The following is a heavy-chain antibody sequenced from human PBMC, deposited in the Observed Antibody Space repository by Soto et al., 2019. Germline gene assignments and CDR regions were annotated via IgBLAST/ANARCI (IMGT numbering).Heavy chain of an antibody. J-gene: IGHJ6*02. V-gene: IGHV3-23*01. Sequence: EVHLLESGGGLVQPGGSLRLSCAVSGFTFSSYVMSWVRQAPGKGLEWVSLIGGSGGSTYYADSVKGRFTMSRDNSNNTLYLQMNSLRAEDTAVYFCARRGFMDVWGQGTTVTVS. CDR3: ARRGFMDV. CDR2: IGGSGGST. CDR1: GFTFSSYV. D-gene: IGHD3-10*01.